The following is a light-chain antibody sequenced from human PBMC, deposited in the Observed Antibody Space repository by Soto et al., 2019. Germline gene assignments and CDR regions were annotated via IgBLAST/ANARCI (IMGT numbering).Light chain of an antibody. V-gene: IGKV1-27*01. CDR3: QKYSSDPLT. CDR1: LGLSNY. CDR2: AAS. J-gene: IGKJ1*01. Sequence: DIQMTQSPSSLSASVGDRVAITCRASLGLSNYLAWYQQKPGKVPKLLIYAASTLQSGVPSRFSGSGSGTDFTLTISSLQPEDVATYYCQKYSSDPLTFGQGTKMEIK.